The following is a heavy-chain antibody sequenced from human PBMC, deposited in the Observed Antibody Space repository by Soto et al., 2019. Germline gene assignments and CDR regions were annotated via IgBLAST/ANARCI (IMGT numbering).Heavy chain of an antibody. CDR1: GGSISSSSYY. V-gene: IGHV4-39*01. J-gene: IGHJ6*02. D-gene: IGHD2-2*01. Sequence: SETLSLTCTVSGGSISSSSYYWGWIRQPPGKGLEWIGSIYYSGSNYYNPSLKSRVTISVDTSKNQFSLKLSSVTTAHTAVYYCARQTRQRVVRAAGEYYRMDVWGQGSTVTVSS. CDR3: ARQTRQRVVRAAGEYYRMDV. CDR2: IYYSGSN.